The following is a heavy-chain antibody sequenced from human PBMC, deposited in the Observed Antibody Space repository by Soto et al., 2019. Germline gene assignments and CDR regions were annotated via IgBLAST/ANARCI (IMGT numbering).Heavy chain of an antibody. Sequence: GGSLRLSCAASGFTFSSYWMHWVRQAPGKGLVWVSRINSDGSSTSYADSVKGRFTISRDNAKNTLYLQMNSLRAEDTAVYYCARGDTAMVRHYYYYGMDVWGQGTTVTVSS. V-gene: IGHV3-74*01. CDR2: INSDGSST. J-gene: IGHJ6*02. D-gene: IGHD5-18*01. CDR1: GFTFSSYW. CDR3: ARGDTAMVRHYYYYGMDV.